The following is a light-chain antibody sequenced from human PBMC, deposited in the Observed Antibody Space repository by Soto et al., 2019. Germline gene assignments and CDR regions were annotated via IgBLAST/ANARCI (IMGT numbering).Light chain of an antibody. Sequence: EIVMTQSPATLSVSPGERATLSCRASQSVSTNLAWYQQKAGQAPRLLIYDASNRATGIPARFSGSGSGTDFTLTISSLEPEDFAVYYCQQRSNWPPTWTFGQGTKVDIK. CDR3: QQRSNWPPTWT. CDR1: QSVSTN. J-gene: IGKJ1*01. V-gene: IGKV3-11*01. CDR2: DAS.